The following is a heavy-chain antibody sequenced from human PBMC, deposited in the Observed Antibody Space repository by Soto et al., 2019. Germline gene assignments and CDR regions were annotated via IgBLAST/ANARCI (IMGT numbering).Heavy chain of an antibody. CDR2: IYGGGST. D-gene: IGHD6-19*01. Sequence: GGSLRLSCAASGFTVSSNYMSWVRQAPGKGLQWVSVIYGGGSTYYVDSVKGRFTISRDNSRNTLYLQMNGLRADDTAVYYCARGLGNFDYWGQGSLVTVSS. J-gene: IGHJ4*02. CDR1: GFTVSSNY. V-gene: IGHV3-53*01. CDR3: ARGLGNFDY.